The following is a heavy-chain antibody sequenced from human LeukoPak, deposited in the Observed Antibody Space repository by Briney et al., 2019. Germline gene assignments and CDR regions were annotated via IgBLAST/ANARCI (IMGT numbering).Heavy chain of an antibody. CDR1: GGSISSSSYY. J-gene: IGHJ6*03. Sequence: PSETLSLTCTVSGGSISSSSYYWGWIRQPPGKGLEWIGSIYYSGSTCYNPSLKSRVTISVDTSKNQFSLKLSSVTAADTAVYYCARMVQGVIRGYYYYYMDVWGKGTTVTVSS. CDR2: IYYSGST. V-gene: IGHV4-39*01. CDR3: ARMVQGVIRGYYYYYMDV. D-gene: IGHD3-10*01.